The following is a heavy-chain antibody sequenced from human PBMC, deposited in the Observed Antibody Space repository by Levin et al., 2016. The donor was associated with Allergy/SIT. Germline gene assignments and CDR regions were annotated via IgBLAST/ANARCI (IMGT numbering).Heavy chain of an antibody. D-gene: IGHD2-2*01. CDR3: ARKDSASWTFQH. CDR1: GGTFSSYA. J-gene: IGHJ1*01. Sequence: SVKVSCKASGGTFSSYAISWVRQAPGQGLEWMGRIIPILGIANYAQKFQGRVTITADKSTSTAYMELRSLRSDDTAVYYCARKDSASWTFQHWGQGTLVTVSS. CDR2: IIPILGIA. V-gene: IGHV1-69*04.